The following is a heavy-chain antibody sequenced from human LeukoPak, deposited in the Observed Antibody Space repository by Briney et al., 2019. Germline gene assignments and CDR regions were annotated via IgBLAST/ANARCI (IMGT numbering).Heavy chain of an antibody. Sequence: SETLSLTCTVSGGSISSSSYYWGWIRQPPGKGLEWIGRIYTSGSTNYNPSLKSRVTMSVDTSKNQFSLKLSSVTAADTAVYYCARVRFGGSDYWGQGTLVTVSS. CDR2: IYTSGST. V-gene: IGHV4-39*07. CDR3: ARVRFGGSDY. J-gene: IGHJ4*02. D-gene: IGHD3-10*01. CDR1: GGSISSSSYY.